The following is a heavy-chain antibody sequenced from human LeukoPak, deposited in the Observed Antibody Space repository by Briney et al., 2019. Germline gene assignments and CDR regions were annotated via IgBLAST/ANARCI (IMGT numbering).Heavy chain of an antibody. CDR3: ARTQQWLVREHYYYGMDV. V-gene: IGHV3-30*03. J-gene: IGHJ6*02. CDR1: GFTFSSYG. Sequence: GGSLRLSCAASGFTFSSYGMHWVRQAPGKGLEWVAVISYDGSNKYYADSVKGRFTISRDNSKNTLYLQMNTLRAEDTAVYYCARTQQWLVREHYYYGMDVWGQGTTVTVSS. D-gene: IGHD6-19*01. CDR2: ISYDGSNK.